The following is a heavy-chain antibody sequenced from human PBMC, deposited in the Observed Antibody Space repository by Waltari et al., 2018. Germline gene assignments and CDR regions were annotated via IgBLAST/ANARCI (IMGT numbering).Heavy chain of an antibody. V-gene: IGHV3-74*01. CDR3: ARVIISRAGKGIDY. D-gene: IGHD6-13*01. CDR1: GFTFRSYW. CDR2: IDGDGGVT. Sequence: EEQIVATGGGLVQPGDSLRVSCTVSGFTFRSYWMPWFLQGPGKGLGWVSRIDGDGGVTNYADFVRGRFTISRDNAKDTVYLQMNNLRVEDTAVYYCARVIISRAGKGIDYWGQGTLVTVSS. J-gene: IGHJ4*02.